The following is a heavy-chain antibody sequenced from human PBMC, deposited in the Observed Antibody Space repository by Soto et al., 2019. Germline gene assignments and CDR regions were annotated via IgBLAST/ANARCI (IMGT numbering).Heavy chain of an antibody. Sequence: QVQLVQSGAEVKKPGASVKVSCKASGYTFTSYGISWVRQAPGQGLEWMGWISAYNGNTNYSQKLHGRVTMTTDTSTSTAYMELRSLRSDDSAVYYCARGDRLRFLEWFMGGMDVWGQGTTVTVSS. CDR3: ARGDRLRFLEWFMGGMDV. CDR1: GYTFTSYG. J-gene: IGHJ6*02. V-gene: IGHV1-18*01. D-gene: IGHD3-3*01. CDR2: ISAYNGNT.